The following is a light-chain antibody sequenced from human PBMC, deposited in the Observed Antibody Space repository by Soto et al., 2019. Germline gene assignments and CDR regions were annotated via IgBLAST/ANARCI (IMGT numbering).Light chain of an antibody. CDR3: QQYHRYST. Sequence: DIQMTQAPSTLSASVGDRVTITCRASQNINAWLAWYQQKPGKAPKLLIYDVSTLHSGVPSRFSVSASGTEFTLTIRNLESDDFATYYCQQYHRYSTFGQGTRVDIK. V-gene: IGKV1-5*01. CDR2: DVS. CDR1: QNINAW. J-gene: IGKJ1*01.